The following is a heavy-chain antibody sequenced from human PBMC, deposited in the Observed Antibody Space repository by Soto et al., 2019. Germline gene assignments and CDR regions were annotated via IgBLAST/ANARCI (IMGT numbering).Heavy chain of an antibody. Sequence: QVQLKQSGPGLVRPSGTLSLTCRVSGTSISSSYWWAWVRQSPGKGLEWIGEIYHNGITKYNPSLKRRVSMSSEKSNNQFSLKLTSVTAADTAVYYCATVPPRIVVVLAEFPTWGQGTLVTVSS. V-gene: IGHV4-4*02. D-gene: IGHD2-21*01. CDR1: GTSISSSYW. CDR3: ATVPPRIVVVLAEFPT. CDR2: IYHNGIT. J-gene: IGHJ4*02.